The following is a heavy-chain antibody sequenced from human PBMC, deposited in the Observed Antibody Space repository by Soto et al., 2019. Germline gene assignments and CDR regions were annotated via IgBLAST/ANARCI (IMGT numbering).Heavy chain of an antibody. J-gene: IGHJ4*02. D-gene: IGHD1-26*01. Sequence: QVQLVQSGAEVKKPGASVKVSCKGSGYTFTGYHLHWVRQAPGQVLEWMGWINPNSGGTNYAQMFQGRVTMTRDPSISTAYMELSRLTSDDTAVYCCAGSGWRGNHNLDYWGQGTPVTVSS. V-gene: IGHV1-2*02. CDR1: GYTFTGYH. CDR2: INPNSGGT. CDR3: AGSGWRGNHNLDY.